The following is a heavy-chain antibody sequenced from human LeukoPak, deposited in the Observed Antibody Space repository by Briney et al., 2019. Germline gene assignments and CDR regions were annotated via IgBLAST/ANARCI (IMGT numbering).Heavy chain of an antibody. Sequence: GGSLRLSCAASGFTFDDYAMHWVRQAPGKGLEWVSGISWNSGSIGYADSVKGRFTISRDNAKNSLYLQMNSLRAEDTALYYCAKAPGPPLGFSYYFDYWGQGTLVTVSS. D-gene: IGHD6-6*01. J-gene: IGHJ4*02. CDR1: GFTFDDYA. CDR2: ISWNSGSI. CDR3: AKAPGPPLGFSYYFDY. V-gene: IGHV3-9*01.